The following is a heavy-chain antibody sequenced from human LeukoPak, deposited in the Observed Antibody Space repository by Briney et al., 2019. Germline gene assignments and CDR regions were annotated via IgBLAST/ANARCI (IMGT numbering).Heavy chain of an antibody. CDR2: IYYSGYT. D-gene: IGHD6-19*01. J-gene: IGHJ4*02. Sequence: SETLSLTCTVSGGSISSYYWSWIRQPPGKGLKWIGNIYYSGYTTYSPSLRSRVTISVDTSKNQFSLKLSSVTAADTAVYYCARFGSGWWYNDYWGQGTLVTVSS. CDR3: ARFGSGWWYNDY. CDR1: GGSISSYY. V-gene: IGHV4-59*01.